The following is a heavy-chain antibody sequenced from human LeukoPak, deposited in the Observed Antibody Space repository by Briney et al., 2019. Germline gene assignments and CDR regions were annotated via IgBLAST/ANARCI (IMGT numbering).Heavy chain of an antibody. D-gene: IGHD1-26*01. J-gene: IGHJ4*02. Sequence: GGSLRLSCAASEFTFSSFEMNWVRQAPGRGLEWVSYISTSGTLIYYAASVKGRFTISRDNAKNSLYLQMNSLRAEDTAVYYCARRGYHDYSGFDYWGQGTLVTVSS. CDR3: ARRGYHDYSGFDY. CDR1: EFTFSSFE. CDR2: ISTSGTLI. V-gene: IGHV3-48*03.